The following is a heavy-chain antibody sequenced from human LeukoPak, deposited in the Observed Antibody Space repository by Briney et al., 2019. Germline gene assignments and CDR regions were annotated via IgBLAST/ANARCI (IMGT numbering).Heavy chain of an antibody. J-gene: IGHJ3*02. CDR3: ARSGPAAGRPDAFDI. CDR2: IYYSGIT. V-gene: IGHV4-39*07. D-gene: IGHD2-2*01. CDR1: GGSISSSSFY. Sequence: PSETLSLTCTLSGGSISSSSFYWGWIRQPPGKGLECIGTIYYSGITYYNSSRKSRVTISVDTSKNQFSLKLSSVTAADTAVYFCARSGPAAGRPDAFDIWGQGTMVTVSS.